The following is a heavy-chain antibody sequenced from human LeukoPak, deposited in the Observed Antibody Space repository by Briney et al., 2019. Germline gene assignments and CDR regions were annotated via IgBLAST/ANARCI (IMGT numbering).Heavy chain of an antibody. CDR2: ISYDGSNK. J-gene: IGHJ4*02. CDR1: GFTFSSYA. CDR3: ARDGLLGYFDY. V-gene: IGHV3-30-3*01. D-gene: IGHD2-8*02. Sequence: GGSLRLSCAASGFTFSSYAMHWVRQAPGKGLEWVAVISYDGSNKYYADSVKGRFTISRDNSKNTLYLQMNSLRAEDTAVYYCARDGLLGYFDYWGQGTLVTVSS.